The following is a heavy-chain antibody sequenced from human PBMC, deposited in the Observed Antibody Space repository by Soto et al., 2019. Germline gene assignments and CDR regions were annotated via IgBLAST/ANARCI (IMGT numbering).Heavy chain of an antibody. CDR3: ARGFEYSTSRAVGDF. CDR1: GYMFVNYW. V-gene: IGHV5-10-1*01. D-gene: IGHD6-6*01. Sequence: PGESLKISCKVSGYMFVNYWISWVRQMPGKGLEWMGRTDPSDAYTDYSPSFQGHVTISADKSISTAYLQWSSLEASDTAMYFCARGFEYSTSRAVGDFWGQGTLVTVSS. J-gene: IGHJ4*02. CDR2: TDPSDAYT.